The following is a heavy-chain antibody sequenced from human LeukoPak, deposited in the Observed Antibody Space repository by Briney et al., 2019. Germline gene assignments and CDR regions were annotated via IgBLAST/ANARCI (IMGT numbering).Heavy chain of an antibody. CDR1: GFTFSSYA. CDR2: ISGSGGST. V-gene: IGHV3-23*01. CDR3: AKDRLYCSSTSCSNFDY. D-gene: IGHD2-2*01. Sequence: GGSLRLSCAASGFTFSSYAMSWVRQAPGKGLEWVSAISGSGGSTYYADSVKGRFTISRDNSKNTLYLQMNSPRAEDTAVYYCAKDRLYCSSTSCSNFDYWGQGTLVTVSS. J-gene: IGHJ4*02.